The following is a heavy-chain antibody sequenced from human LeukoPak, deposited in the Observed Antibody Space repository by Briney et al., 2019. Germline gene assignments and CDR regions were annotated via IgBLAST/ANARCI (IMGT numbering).Heavy chain of an antibody. CDR3: AKQGGSGYYYEVDY. CDR1: GFTFSSYA. CDR2: ISGSGGST. V-gene: IGHV3-23*01. Sequence: AGGSLRLSCAASGFTFSSYAMSWVRQAPGKGLEWVSAISGSGGSTYYADSVKGRFTISRDNSKNTLYLQMNSLRAEDTAVYYCAKQGGSGYYYEVDYWGQGTLVTVSS. J-gene: IGHJ4*02. D-gene: IGHD3-22*01.